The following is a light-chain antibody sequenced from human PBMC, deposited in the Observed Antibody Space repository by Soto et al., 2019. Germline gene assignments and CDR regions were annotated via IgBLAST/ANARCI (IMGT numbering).Light chain of an antibody. J-gene: IGKJ4*01. Sequence: EIVXXXSPAXXXLSPGERATXXXXXSQXVXXYLAWYQQKPGQAPRLLIYDASNRATGIPARFSGSGSETDFTLTISSLEAEDFAVYYCQQRSNWPPLFGGGTKVEIK. CDR3: QQRSNWPPL. V-gene: IGKV3-11*01. CDR1: QXVXXY. CDR2: DAS.